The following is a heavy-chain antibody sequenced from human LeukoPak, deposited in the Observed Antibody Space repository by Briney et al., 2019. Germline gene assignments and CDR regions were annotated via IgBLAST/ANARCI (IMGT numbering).Heavy chain of an antibody. CDR2: INHSGST. Sequence: SETLSLTCTVSGGSISSSSYYWSWIRQPPGKGLEWIGEINHSGSTKYNPSLKSRVTISGDTSKNQFSLKLRSVTAADTAVYYCARALERYYYDSSSYYAHFDYWGQGTLVTVSS. J-gene: IGHJ4*02. D-gene: IGHD3-22*01. CDR1: GGSISSSSYY. CDR3: ARALERYYYDSSSYYAHFDY. V-gene: IGHV4-39*01.